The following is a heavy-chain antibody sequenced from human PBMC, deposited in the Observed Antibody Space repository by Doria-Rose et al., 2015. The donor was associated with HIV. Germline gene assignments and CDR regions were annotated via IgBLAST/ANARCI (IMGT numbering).Heavy chain of an antibody. CDR3: ARIKSSRWYHKYYFDY. V-gene: IGHV2-26*01. CDR1: GVSLSSPGMG. CDR2: IFSDDVR. Sequence: QVQLVQSGPVLVKPTETLTLTCTVSGVSLSSPGMGVSWIRQPPGKALEWLANIFSDDVRSYKTSLKSRLTISRVASKSQVVLTMTDMDPVDTATYYCARIKSSRWYHKYYFDYWGQGTLVIVSA. J-gene: IGHJ4*02. D-gene: IGHD6-13*01.